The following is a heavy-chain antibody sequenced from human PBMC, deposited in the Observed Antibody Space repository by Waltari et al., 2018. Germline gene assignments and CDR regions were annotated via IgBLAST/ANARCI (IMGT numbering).Heavy chain of an antibody. V-gene: IGHV4-39*01. J-gene: IGHJ6*03. CDR3: ARQGIVGVPAENYYYKDV. CDR2: ICYGVRN. D-gene: IGHD2-2*01. CDR1: GGSISSSRYY. Sequence: QLQLQESGPGLVKPSETLSLTCTVSGGSISSSRYYWGWLRQPPEKRLEMIGSICYGVRNYYHPTLNRRVTIPVVTSMKLFYLKLSSETAADTAVYYCARQGIVGVPAENYYYKDVWSKGTTVTVSS.